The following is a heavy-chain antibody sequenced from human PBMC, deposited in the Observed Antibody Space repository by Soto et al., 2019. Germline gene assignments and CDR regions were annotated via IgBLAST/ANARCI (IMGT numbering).Heavy chain of an antibody. Sequence: SLTVSCPASGITFDDYAVHWVLQAPGKGLEWVSGISWNSGSIGYADSVKGRLTISRDNAKNSLYLQMNSLRAEDTALYYCAKDISILGAPSYGMDVWGQGTMVTVSS. D-gene: IGHD3-3*02. CDR2: ISWNSGSI. V-gene: IGHV3-9*01. CDR1: GITFDDYA. CDR3: AKDISILGAPSYGMDV. J-gene: IGHJ6*02.